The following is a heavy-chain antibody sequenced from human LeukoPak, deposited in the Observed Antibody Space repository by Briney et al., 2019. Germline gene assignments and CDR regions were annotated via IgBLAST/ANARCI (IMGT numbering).Heavy chain of an antibody. CDR2: INPNSGGT. D-gene: IGHD1-26*01. V-gene: IGHV1-2*02. CDR1: GYTFTGYY. CDR3: ARDLSRRVGAIAY. J-gene: IGHJ4*02. Sequence: GASVKVSCKASGYTFTGYYMHWVRQAPGQGLEWMGWINPNSGGTNYAQKFQGRVTMTRDTSISTAYMELSRLRSDDTAVYYCARDLSRRVGAIAYWGQGTLATVSS.